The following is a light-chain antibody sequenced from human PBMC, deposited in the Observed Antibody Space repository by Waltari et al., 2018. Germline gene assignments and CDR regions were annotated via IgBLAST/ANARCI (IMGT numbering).Light chain of an antibody. V-gene: IGLV1-47*01. J-gene: IGLJ3*02. Sequence: QSVLTQPPSVSGTPGPRVTISCSGSSPNIGSNYVHWYQHLPGTAPKLLIYRNNQRPSGVPDRFSGSKSGTSASLAISGLRSEDEADYYCAAWDDSLSGWVFGGGPKLTVL. CDR2: RNN. CDR3: AAWDDSLSGWV. CDR1: SPNIGSNY.